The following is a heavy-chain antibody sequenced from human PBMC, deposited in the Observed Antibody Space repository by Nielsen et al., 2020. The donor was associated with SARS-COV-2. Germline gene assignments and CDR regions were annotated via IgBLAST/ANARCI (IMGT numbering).Heavy chain of an antibody. CDR3: AREIFYTNYGRKYFDL. D-gene: IGHD4-11*01. Sequence: GGSLRLSCAASGFSFNNYGMHWVRQAPGKGLEWVAYISYEGSKQFYADSVKGRFTTSRDNAENSLFLQMNSLRAEDTAVYYCAREIFYTNYGRKYFDLWGRGSLVTVSS. V-gene: IGHV3-30*03. CDR2: ISYEGSKQ. CDR1: GFSFNNYG. J-gene: IGHJ2*01.